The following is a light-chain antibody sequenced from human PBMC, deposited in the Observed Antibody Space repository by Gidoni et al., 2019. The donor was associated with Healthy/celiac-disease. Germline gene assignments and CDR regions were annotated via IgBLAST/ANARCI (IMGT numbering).Light chain of an antibody. CDR1: QSVSSSY. V-gene: IGKV3-20*01. CDR3: QQYGSSPRD. J-gene: IGKJ2*01. CDR2: GAS. Sequence: DIVLTQSPGTLSLSPGERATLSCRASQSVSSSYLAWYQQKPGQAPRLLIYGASSRATGIPDRFSGSGSGTDFTLTISRLEPEDFAVYYCQQYGSSPRDFGQGTKLEIK.